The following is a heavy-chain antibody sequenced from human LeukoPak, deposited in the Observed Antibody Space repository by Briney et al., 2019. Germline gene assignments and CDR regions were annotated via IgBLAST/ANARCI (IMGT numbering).Heavy chain of an antibody. CDR2: IHYSGST. V-gene: IGHV4-59*01. D-gene: IGHD3-22*01. Sequence: SETLSLTCTVSGGSISAYYWSWIRQPPGKGLEWIGCIHYSGSTNYNSSLKSRVTISLDTSKNQFSLKLSSVTAADTAVYYCARVSCGCPSCYYYYDMDVWGKGTTVTVSS. J-gene: IGHJ6*04. CDR1: GGSISAYY. CDR3: ARVSCGCPSCYYYYDMDV.